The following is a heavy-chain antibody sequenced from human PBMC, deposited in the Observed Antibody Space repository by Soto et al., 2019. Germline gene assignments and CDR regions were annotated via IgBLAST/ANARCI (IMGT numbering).Heavy chain of an antibody. Sequence: SVKVSCKVSGGSFGKSAINWVRQTPGQGLEWLGGFIPVYRTLNYAQKFQGRVTITADESTGTAYMTLSSLASDDTAVYYCATGVIWIGYFTVDSWGQGTRVTVSS. J-gene: IGHJ4*02. V-gene: IGHV1-69*13. CDR3: ATGVIWIGYFTVDS. D-gene: IGHD3-3*01. CDR2: FIPVYRTL. CDR1: GGSFGKSA.